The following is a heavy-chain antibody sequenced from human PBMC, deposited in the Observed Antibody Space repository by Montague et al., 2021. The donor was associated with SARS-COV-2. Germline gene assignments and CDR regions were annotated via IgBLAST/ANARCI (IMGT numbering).Heavy chain of an antibody. J-gene: IGHJ6*03. CDR2: ERT. V-gene: IGHV4-30-2*04. Sequence: ERTYYNPSLKSPVTISVDTSNNHFSLKLSSVTAADTAMYYCARERDRYYYMDIWGKGTTITVSS. CDR3: ARERDRYYYMDI.